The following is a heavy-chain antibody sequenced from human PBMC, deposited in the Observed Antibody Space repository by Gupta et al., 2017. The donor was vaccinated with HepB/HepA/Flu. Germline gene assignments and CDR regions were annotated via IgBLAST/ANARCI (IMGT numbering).Heavy chain of an antibody. J-gene: IGHJ3*02. Sequence: QVQLVESGGGVVQPGRSMTLSCAASGFTFSSYGMHCVRQPPGKGLEWVTTISYDAKNKYYADSVKGRFTISRDSSKSTLYLQVSSLRPEDTAVYYCARPFTIVTSNDAFDIWGQGTLVTVSS. V-gene: IGHV3-30*03. CDR3: ARPFTIVTSNDAFDI. CDR1: GFTFSSYG. CDR2: ISYDAKNK. D-gene: IGHD3-10*01.